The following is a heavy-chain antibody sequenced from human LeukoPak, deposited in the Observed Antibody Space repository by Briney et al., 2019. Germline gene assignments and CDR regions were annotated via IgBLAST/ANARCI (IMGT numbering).Heavy chain of an antibody. J-gene: IGHJ3*02. CDR2: ISYDGSNK. CDR3: AKGFGQYSSPGVGFDI. V-gene: IGHV3-30*18. D-gene: IGHD6-6*01. Sequence: GGSLRLSCAASEFTFSNYKMNWVRQAPGKGLEWVAVISYDGSNKYYADSVKGQFTISRDNSKNTLYLQMNSLRAEDTAVYYCAKGFGQYSSPGVGFDIWGQGTMVTVSS. CDR1: EFTFSNYK.